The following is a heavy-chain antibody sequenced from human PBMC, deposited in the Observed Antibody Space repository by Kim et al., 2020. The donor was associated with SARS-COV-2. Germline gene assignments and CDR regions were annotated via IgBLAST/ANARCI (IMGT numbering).Heavy chain of an antibody. CDR1: GGSISSGGYY. V-gene: IGHV4-31*03. Sequence: SETLSLTCTVSGGSISSGGYYWSWIRQHPGKGLEWIGYIYYSGSTYYNPSLKSRVTISVDTSKNQFSLKLSSVTAADTAVYYCTRDQSRGVSAFDIWGQGTMVTVSS. CDR3: TRDQSRGVSAFDI. J-gene: IGHJ3*02. CDR2: IYYSGST. D-gene: IGHD3-10*01.